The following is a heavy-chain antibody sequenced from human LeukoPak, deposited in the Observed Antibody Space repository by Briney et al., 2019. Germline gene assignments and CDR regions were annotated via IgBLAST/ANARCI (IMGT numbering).Heavy chain of an antibody. D-gene: IGHD1-26*01. Sequence: GGTLRLSCAASGFTFSSYGMNWVRQAPGKGLEWVSSISGSGLNTYYADSVKGRFTISRDNSKNTLYLQMNSLRAEDTAVYYCAKDEGAQDYWGQGTLVTVSS. CDR2: ISGSGLNT. CDR3: AKDEGAQDY. CDR1: GFTFSSYG. V-gene: IGHV3-23*01. J-gene: IGHJ4*02.